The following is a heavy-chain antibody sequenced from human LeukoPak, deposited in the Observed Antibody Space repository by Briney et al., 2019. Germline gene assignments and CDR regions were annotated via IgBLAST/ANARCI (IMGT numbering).Heavy chain of an antibody. D-gene: IGHD3-22*01. CDR2: IYSGGST. Sequence: PGGSLRLSCAASGFTVSSNYMSWVRQAPGKGLEWVSVIYSGGSTYYADSVKGRFTISRDNSKNTLYLQMNSPRAEDTAVYYCARDSPGYYDSSGSPPDYWGQGTLVTVSS. CDR1: GFTVSSNY. V-gene: IGHV3-53*01. J-gene: IGHJ4*02. CDR3: ARDSPGYYDSSGSPPDY.